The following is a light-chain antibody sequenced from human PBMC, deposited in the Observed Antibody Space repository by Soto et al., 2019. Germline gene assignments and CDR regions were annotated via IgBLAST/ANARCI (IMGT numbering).Light chain of an antibody. CDR3: QQSDTHPLT. CDR1: QDIRKY. J-gene: IGKJ4*01. Sequence: DIQMTQSPSSLSASVGARVSITCQASQDIRKYLNWYQHKPGKAPKLLIHDASNLQSGVPSRFSGSGSGSDFTFTISSLQPEDVATYYCQQSDTHPLTFGGGTKVEMK. V-gene: IGKV1-33*01. CDR2: DAS.